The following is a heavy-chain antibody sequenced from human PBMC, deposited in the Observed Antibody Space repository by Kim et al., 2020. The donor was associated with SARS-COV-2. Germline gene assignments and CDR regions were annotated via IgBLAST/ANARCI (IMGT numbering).Heavy chain of an antibody. D-gene: IGHD6-13*01. Sequence: ADPVEGRFTISRDNSKNTLYLQMNSLRAEDTAVYYCANTQLARFRYYFDYWGQGTLVTVSS. V-gene: IGHV3-23*01. CDR3: ANTQLARFRYYFDY. J-gene: IGHJ4*02.